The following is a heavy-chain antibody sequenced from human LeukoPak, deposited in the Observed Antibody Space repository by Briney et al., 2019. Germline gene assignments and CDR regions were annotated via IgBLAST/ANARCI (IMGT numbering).Heavy chain of an antibody. J-gene: IGHJ2*01. CDR1: GFTFSSYS. Sequence: GGSPRLSCAASGFTFSSYSMNWVRQAPGKGLEWVSSISSSSSYIYYADSVKGRFTISRDNAKNSLYLQMNSLRAEDTAVYYCARDLGWYFDLWGRGTLVTVSS. CDR3: ARDLGWYFDL. V-gene: IGHV3-21*01. CDR2: ISSSSSYI.